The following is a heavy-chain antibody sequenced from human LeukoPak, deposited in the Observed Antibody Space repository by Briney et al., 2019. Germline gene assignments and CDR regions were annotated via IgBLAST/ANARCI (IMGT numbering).Heavy chain of an antibody. CDR2: ISYDGSNK. V-gene: IGHV3-30*18. CDR1: GFTLSSYG. J-gene: IGHJ4*02. D-gene: IGHD4-17*01. Sequence: GGSLRLSCAASGFTLSSYGMHWVRQAPGKGLEWVAVISYDGSNKYYADSVKGRFTISRDNSQNTLYLQMNSLRPEDTAVYYCAKGGASVTRYVDYWGQGTLVTVSS. CDR3: AKGGASVTRYVDY.